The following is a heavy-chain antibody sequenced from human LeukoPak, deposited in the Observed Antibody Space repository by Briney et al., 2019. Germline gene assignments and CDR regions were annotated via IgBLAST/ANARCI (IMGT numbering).Heavy chain of an antibody. CDR3: ARPLYCSSTSCYEFDP. Sequence: SVKVSCKASGYTFTSYGISWVRQAPGQGLEWMGGIIPIFGTANYAQKFQGRVTITADESTSTAYMELSSLRSEDTAVYYCARPLYCSSTSCYEFDPWGQGTLVTVSS. D-gene: IGHD2-2*01. CDR2: IIPIFGTA. CDR1: GYTFTSYG. J-gene: IGHJ5*02. V-gene: IGHV1-69*13.